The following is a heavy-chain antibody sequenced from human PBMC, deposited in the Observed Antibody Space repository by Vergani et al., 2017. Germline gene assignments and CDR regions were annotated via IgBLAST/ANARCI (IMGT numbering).Heavy chain of an antibody. V-gene: IGHV1-18*01. D-gene: IGHD4-17*01. J-gene: IGHJ6*02. CDR1: GYTFTSYV. CDR3: ARGLSYGDYYYGMDV. Sequence: QVQLVQSGAEVKKPGASVKVSCKASGYTFTSYVISSVRQAPGQGLEWMGWICAYNVNTNYAHKLQGRVTMTTVTSTGTAYMELRSLRSDDTAVYDCARGLSYGDYYYGMDVWGRGTTVTFS. CDR2: ICAYNVNT.